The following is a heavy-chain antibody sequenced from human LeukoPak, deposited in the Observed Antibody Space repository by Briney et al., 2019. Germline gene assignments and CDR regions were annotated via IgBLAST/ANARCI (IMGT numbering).Heavy chain of an antibody. Sequence: GGSLRLSCAASGFTFSSYWLSWVRQAPGKGLEWVANVKQDGGEKHYVDSVKGRFTISRDNAKNSLYLQMNSLRAEDTALYYCAKGRGYSGSYFDYWGQGTLVTVSS. CDR1: GFTFSSYW. CDR3: AKGRGYSGSYFDY. CDR2: VKQDGGEK. D-gene: IGHD5-12*01. V-gene: IGHV3-7*03. J-gene: IGHJ4*02.